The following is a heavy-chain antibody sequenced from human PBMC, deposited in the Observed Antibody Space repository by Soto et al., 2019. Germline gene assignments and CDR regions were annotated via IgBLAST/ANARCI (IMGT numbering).Heavy chain of an antibody. V-gene: IGHV3-53*04. CDR2: IYNSGST. CDR1: GFSVNANY. D-gene: IGHD6-19*01. Sequence: EVQLEESGGDLVQPGGSLRLSCAASGFSVNANYMTWVRQAPGKGLEWVSIIYNSGSTFYADSVKGRFTISRLTSKNTLFLQINNLRPEDTAVYYCARGGYSSGLYHGAFDVWGQGTMVTVSS. CDR3: ARGGYSSGLYHGAFDV. J-gene: IGHJ3*01.